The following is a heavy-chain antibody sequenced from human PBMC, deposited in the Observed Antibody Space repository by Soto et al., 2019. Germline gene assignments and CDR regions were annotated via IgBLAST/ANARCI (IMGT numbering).Heavy chain of an antibody. CDR1: GYNFFGYG. V-gene: IGHV1-18*01. CDR2: ISVYNAKT. CDR3: ARGRGPLIGGRYDTSGYFHH. J-gene: IGHJ4*02. D-gene: IGHD3-22*01. Sequence: QVQLVQSGAEVKEPGASVKVSCKASGYNFFGYGLSWVRQAPGQGLEWMGWISVYNAKTNYAQKCRGSAPMPQDTSAITVYWGLGTLTSGDTAVYYCARGRGPLIGGRYDTSGYFHHWGQGPLVTVSS.